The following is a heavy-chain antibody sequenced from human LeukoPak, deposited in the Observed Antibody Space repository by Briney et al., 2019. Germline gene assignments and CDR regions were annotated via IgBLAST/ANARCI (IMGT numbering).Heavy chain of an antibody. J-gene: IGHJ4*02. CDR2: IWYDGSNK. D-gene: IGHD2-15*01. CDR1: GFTFSSYG. V-gene: IGHV3-33*01. Sequence: GGSLRPSCAASGFTFSSYGMHWVRQAPGKGLEWVAVIWYDGSNKYYADSVKGRFTISRDNSKNTLYLQMNSLRAEDTAVYYCARGCPAVGFDYWGQGTLVTVSS. CDR3: ARGCPAVGFDY.